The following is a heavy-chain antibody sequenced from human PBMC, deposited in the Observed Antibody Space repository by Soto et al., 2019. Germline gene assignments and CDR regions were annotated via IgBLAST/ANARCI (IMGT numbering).Heavy chain of an antibody. CDR3: AKSIAAHYYYYYYMDV. V-gene: IGHV3-23*01. D-gene: IGHD6-6*01. Sequence: GGSLRLSCAASGFTFSSYAMSWVRQAPGKGLEWVSAISGSGGSTYYADSVKGRFTISRDNSKNTLYLQMNSLRAEDTAVDYCAKSIAAHYYYYYYMDVWGKGTTVTVSS. CDR1: GFTFSSYA. J-gene: IGHJ6*03. CDR2: ISGSGGST.